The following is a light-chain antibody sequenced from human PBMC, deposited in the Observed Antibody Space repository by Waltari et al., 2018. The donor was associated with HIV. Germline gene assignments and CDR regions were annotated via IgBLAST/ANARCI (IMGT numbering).Light chain of an antibody. Sequence: SSELTQDPAVSVALGQTVRITCQGDSLRSYYASWYKQKPGPAPVLVSYGKNNRPSGIPDRFSGSSSGNTASLTITGAQAEDEADYYCNSRDSSGNHVVFGGGTKLTVL. CDR1: SLRSYY. CDR2: GKN. V-gene: IGLV3-19*01. J-gene: IGLJ2*01. CDR3: NSRDSSGNHVV.